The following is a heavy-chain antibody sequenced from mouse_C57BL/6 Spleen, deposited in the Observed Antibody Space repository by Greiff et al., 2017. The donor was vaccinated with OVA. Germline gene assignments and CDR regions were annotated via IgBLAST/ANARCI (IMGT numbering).Heavy chain of an antibody. CDR2: ISDGGSYT. V-gene: IGHV5-4*01. J-gene: IGHJ1*03. CDR3: ARVITTGVGVRWYFDV. D-gene: IGHD1-1*01. Sequence: DVHLVESGGGLVKPGGSLKLSCAASGFTFSSYAMSWVRQTPEKRLEWVATISDGGSYTYYPDNVKGRFTISRDNAKNNQYLQMSHLKSEDTAMYYCARVITTGVGVRWYFDVWGTGTTVTVSS. CDR1: GFTFSSYA.